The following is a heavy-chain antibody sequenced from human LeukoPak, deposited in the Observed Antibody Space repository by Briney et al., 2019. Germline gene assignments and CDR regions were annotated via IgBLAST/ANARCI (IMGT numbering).Heavy chain of an antibody. J-gene: IGHJ1*01. V-gene: IGHV3-21*01. CDR1: GFTFNSYS. CDR3: AKESEYCGGDCYALNDC. Sequence: PGGSLRLSCAASGFTFNSYSMNWVRQAPGKGLEWVSLINGRGSRIFYADSVKGRFTISRDNAKNSLYLQMNSLTAEDTAVYYCAKESEYCGGDCYALNDCWAQGTLVTVSS. D-gene: IGHD2-21*01. CDR2: INGRGSRI.